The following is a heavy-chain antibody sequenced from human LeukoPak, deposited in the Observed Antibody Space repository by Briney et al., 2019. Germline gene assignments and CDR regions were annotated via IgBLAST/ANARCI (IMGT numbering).Heavy chain of an antibody. CDR2: IYYSGTT. Sequence: PSETLSLTCTVSGTSIRNYYWTWIRQPPGKGLEWIGYIYYSGTTTYNPSLKSRVTISLDTSKNQFSLELSSVTAADTAVYYCVRDGGAPAGYFDSWGQGTPVTVSS. J-gene: IGHJ4*02. V-gene: IGHV4-59*01. D-gene: IGHD1-14*01. CDR3: VRDGGAPAGYFDS. CDR1: GTSIRNYY.